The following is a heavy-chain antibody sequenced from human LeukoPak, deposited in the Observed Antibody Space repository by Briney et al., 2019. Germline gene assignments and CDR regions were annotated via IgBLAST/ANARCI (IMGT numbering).Heavy chain of an antibody. J-gene: IGHJ6*03. CDR1: GFTFSSYS. D-gene: IGHD1-26*01. Sequence: PGGSLRLSCAASGFTFSSYSMNWVRQAPGKGLEWVSYISSSSTTIYYADSVEGRFTISRDNAKNSLYLQMNSLRAEDTAVYYCARDPYSGSYGNYYYYFMDVWGKGTTVTISS. CDR2: ISSSSTTI. V-gene: IGHV3-48*01. CDR3: ARDPYSGSYGNYYYYFMDV.